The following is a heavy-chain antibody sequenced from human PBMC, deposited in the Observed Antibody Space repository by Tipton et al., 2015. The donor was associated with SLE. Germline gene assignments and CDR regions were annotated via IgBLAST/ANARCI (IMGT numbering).Heavy chain of an antibody. V-gene: IGHV3-48*01. Sequence: SLRLSCAASGFTFSSYSMYWVRQAPGKGLEWGSYISSSSSTIYYADSVKGRFTISRDNAKNSLYLQMNSLRAEDTAVYYCAGPSLGLYWGQGTLVTVSS. CDR1: GFTFSSYS. J-gene: IGHJ4*02. CDR3: AGPSLGLY. CDR2: ISSSSSTI.